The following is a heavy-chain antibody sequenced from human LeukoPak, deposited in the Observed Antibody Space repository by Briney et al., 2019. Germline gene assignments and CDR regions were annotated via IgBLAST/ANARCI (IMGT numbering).Heavy chain of an antibody. CDR2: ISYDGSNK. D-gene: IGHD2-15*01. CDR1: GFTFSSYG. Sequence: GGSLRLSCAASGFTFSSYGMHWVRQAPGKGLEWVAVISYDGSNKYYADSVKGRFTISRDNSKNTLYLQMNSLRAEDTAVYYCARVRYCSGGSCYQNGAFDIWGQGTMVTVSS. V-gene: IGHV3-30*03. CDR3: ARVRYCSGGSCYQNGAFDI. J-gene: IGHJ3*02.